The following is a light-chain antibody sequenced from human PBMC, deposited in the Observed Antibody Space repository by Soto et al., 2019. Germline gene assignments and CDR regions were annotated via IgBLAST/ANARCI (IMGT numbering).Light chain of an antibody. CDR2: GAS. J-gene: IGKJ5*01. CDR3: QQRSNWIT. V-gene: IGKV3D-20*02. Sequence: ENVLTQTPGTLSLSPGERATLSCRASQSVSSSYLAWYQQKPGQAPRLLIYGASNRATGIPDRFSGSGSGTDFTLAISRLEPEDFAVYFCQQRSNWITFGQGTRLEI. CDR1: QSVSSSY.